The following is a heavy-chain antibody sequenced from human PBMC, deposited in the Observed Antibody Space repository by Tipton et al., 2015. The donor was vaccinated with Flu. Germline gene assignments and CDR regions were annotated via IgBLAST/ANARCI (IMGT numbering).Heavy chain of an antibody. Sequence: QLVQSGVEVKKPGESLKISCKGFGYSFTNYWIGWVRQMPGKGLEWMGMIHPSDSDTRYSPSFQGQVTISADKSISTVYLQWSSLKASDTAMYFCARPTHGDYVDDGFETWGQGTKVTASS. CDR2: IHPSDSDT. J-gene: IGHJ3*02. CDR1: GYSFTNYW. CDR3: ARPTHGDYVDDGFET. V-gene: IGHV5-51*03. D-gene: IGHD4-17*01.